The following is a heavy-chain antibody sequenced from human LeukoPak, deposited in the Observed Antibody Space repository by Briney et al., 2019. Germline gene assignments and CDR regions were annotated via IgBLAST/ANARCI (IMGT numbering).Heavy chain of an antibody. D-gene: IGHD1-26*01. CDR3: TRDPIMGVPDYFDY. Sequence: GGSLRLSCAASGLTFSSYAMSWVRQAPGKGLEWVSAISGSGGSTYYADSVRGRFTISRDNSRNTLYLELNSLRVEDTAVYYCTRDPIMGVPDYFDYWGQGTLVAVSS. CDR2: ISGSGGST. V-gene: IGHV3-23*01. J-gene: IGHJ4*02. CDR1: GLTFSSYA.